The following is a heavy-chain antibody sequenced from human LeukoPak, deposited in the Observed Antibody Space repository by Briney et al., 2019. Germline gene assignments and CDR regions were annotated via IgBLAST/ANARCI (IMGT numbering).Heavy chain of an antibody. CDR2: IYHSGST. Sequence: KTSETLSLTCTVSGGSISSGGYYWSWIRQPPGKGLEWIGYIYHSGSTYYNPSLKSRVTISVDRSKNQFSLKLSSVTAADTAVYYCAREEPTWTSYFDYWGQGTLVTVSS. CDR1: GGSISSGGYY. CDR3: AREEPTWTSYFDY. D-gene: IGHD3/OR15-3a*01. V-gene: IGHV4-30-2*01. J-gene: IGHJ4*02.